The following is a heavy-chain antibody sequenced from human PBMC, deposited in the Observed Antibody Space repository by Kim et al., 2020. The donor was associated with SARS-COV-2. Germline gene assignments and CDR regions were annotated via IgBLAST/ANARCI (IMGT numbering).Heavy chain of an antibody. CDR3: TPRPYVG. Sequence: DGGTTDYAAPVKGRFTISRDDSKNTLYLQMNSLKTEDTAVYYCTPRPYVGWGQGTLVTVSP. D-gene: IGHD1-26*01. V-gene: IGHV3-15*01. J-gene: IGHJ4*02. CDR2: DGGTT.